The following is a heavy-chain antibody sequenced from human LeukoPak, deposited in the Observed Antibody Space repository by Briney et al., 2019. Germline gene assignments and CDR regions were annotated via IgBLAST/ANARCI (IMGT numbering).Heavy chain of an antibody. CDR1: GFTFSSYS. V-gene: IGHV3-21*01. D-gene: IGHD3-10*01. J-gene: IGHJ4*02. CDR3: ASVEVIVRGVGGFDY. Sequence: GGSLRLSCAASGFTFSSYSMNWDRQAPGKGLEWVSSISSSSSYIYYADSVKGRFTISRDNAKNSLYLQMNRLRAEDTAVYYCASVEVIVRGVGGFDYWGQGTLVTVSS. CDR2: ISSSSSYI.